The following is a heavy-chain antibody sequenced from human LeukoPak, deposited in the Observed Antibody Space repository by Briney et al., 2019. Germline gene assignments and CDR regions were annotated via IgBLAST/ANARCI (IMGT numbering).Heavy chain of an antibody. J-gene: IGHJ4*02. CDR3: ACMPPSFREYYFDY. CDR2: ISGSGGST. V-gene: IGHV3-23*01. Sequence: GGSLRLSCAASGFTFSSYAMSWVRQAPGKGLEWVSAISGSGGSTYYADSVKGRFTISRDNSKDTLYLQMNSLRAEDTGVYYCACMPPSFREYYFDYWGQGTLVTVSS. CDR1: GFTFSSYA. D-gene: IGHD5-24*01.